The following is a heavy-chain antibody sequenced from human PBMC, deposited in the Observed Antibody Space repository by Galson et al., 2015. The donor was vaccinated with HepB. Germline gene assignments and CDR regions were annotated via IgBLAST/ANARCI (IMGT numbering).Heavy chain of an antibody. V-gene: IGHV4-59*01. D-gene: IGHD4-17*01. J-gene: IGHJ5*02. CDR2: GNT. CDR3: ARDRGDGNWFDP. Sequence: GNTNYNPSLKSRVTISLDTSKNQFSLKLSSVTAADTAVYYCARDRGDGNWFDPWGQGTLVTVSS.